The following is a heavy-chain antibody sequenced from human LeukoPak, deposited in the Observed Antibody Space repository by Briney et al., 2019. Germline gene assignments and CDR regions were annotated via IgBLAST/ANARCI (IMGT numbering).Heavy chain of an antibody. CDR3: ARGRNVVATSGYFDY. V-gene: IGHV3-53*05. Sequence: GGSLRLSCAASGFTVSSNYMSWVRQTPGKGLEWVSVIYSGGRTYYADSVKGRFTISRDNSKNTLYLQMNSLRGEDTAVYFCARGRNVVATSGYFDYWGQGILVTVSS. J-gene: IGHJ4*02. CDR1: GFTVSSNY. D-gene: IGHD5-12*01. CDR2: IYSGGRT.